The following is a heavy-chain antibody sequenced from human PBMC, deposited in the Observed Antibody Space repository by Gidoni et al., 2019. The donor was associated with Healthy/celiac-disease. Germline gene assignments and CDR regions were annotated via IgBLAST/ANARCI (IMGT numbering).Heavy chain of an antibody. CDR1: GFPFSRYA. V-gene: IGHV3-23*01. Sequence: EVQLLESGGGLVQPGGSLRASCAASGFPFSRYAMSWVRQAPGKGLEWVSAVRGSGGSTYYAESVKGRFTISRDNSKNTLYLQMNSLRAEDTAVYYCAKVQRAWGFGEGYMDVWGKGTTVTVSS. CDR3: AKVQRAWGFGEGYMDV. D-gene: IGHD3-10*01. J-gene: IGHJ6*03. CDR2: VRGSGGST.